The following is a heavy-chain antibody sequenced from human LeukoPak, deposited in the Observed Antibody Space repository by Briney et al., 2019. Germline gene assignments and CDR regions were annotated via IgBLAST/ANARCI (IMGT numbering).Heavy chain of an antibody. V-gene: IGHV3-53*01. D-gene: IGHD3-22*01. CDR3: ARDLTHYYDSSGYHDY. J-gene: IGHJ4*02. Sequence: GGSLRLSCAASGFTVSSNYMSWVRQAPGKGLEWVSVIYSGGSTYYADSVKGRFTISRDNSKNTLYLQMNSLRAEDTAVYYCARDLTHYYDSSGYHDYWGQGTLVTVSS. CDR2: IYSGGST. CDR1: GFTVSSNY.